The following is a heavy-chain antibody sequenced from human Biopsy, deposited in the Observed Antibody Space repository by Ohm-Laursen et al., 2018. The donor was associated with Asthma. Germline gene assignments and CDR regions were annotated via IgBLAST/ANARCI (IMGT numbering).Heavy chain of an antibody. Sequence: SVKVSCNSLGGTFNTYVIGWVRQAPGQGLEWMGGINSVFGTTTYPQKFQDRVTITADDSTSTVYMELSSLRSEDTAVYYCARKAGSCISRTCYSWDFWGQGTLVTVSS. V-gene: IGHV1-69*13. CDR1: GGTFNTYV. D-gene: IGHD2-2*01. CDR3: ARKAGSCISRTCYSWDF. CDR2: INSVFGTT. J-gene: IGHJ4*02.